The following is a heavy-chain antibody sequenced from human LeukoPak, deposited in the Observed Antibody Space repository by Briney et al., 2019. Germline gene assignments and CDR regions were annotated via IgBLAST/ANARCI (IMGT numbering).Heavy chain of an antibody. CDR3: ARDENWGFDY. V-gene: IGHV3-48*02. J-gene: IGHJ4*02. CDR2: INSDTSSI. D-gene: IGHD7-27*01. Sequence: GGSLRLSCAASGFTFTAYTMNWVRQAPGKGLQWISYINSDTSSITYADSVKGRFTISRDNAKNSLYLQMNSLRDEDTAVYYCARDENWGFDYWGQGTLVTVSS. CDR1: GFTFTAYT.